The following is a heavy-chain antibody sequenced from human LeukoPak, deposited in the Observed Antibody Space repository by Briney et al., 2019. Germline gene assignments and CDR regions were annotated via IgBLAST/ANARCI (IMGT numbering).Heavy chain of an antibody. J-gene: IGHJ4*02. Sequence: GRPLRLSCATSGFTFSRYAMHWVRQAPGKGLEWVALISYDANIGSNKYYADSVKGRFTISRDNSKNTLYLQMNSLRAEDTAVYYCAKRGTPMEKEGFDYWGQGTLVTVSS. CDR3: AKRGTPMEKEGFDY. V-gene: IGHV3-30-3*02. CDR2: ISYDANIGSNK. CDR1: GFTFSRYA. D-gene: IGHD5-18*01.